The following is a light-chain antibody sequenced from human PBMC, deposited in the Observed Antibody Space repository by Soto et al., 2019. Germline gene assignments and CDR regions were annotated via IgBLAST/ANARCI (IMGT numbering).Light chain of an antibody. J-gene: IGKJ4*01. V-gene: IGKV3-20*01. Sequence: EIVLTQSPGTLSLSPGERATLSCRASQSVSSYLAWYQQKPGQAPRLLIYGASTRATGIPDRFSGSGSGTYFTLTISSPEPEDFPVYYCQQYGSSPGTFGGGTKVEIK. CDR2: GAS. CDR1: QSVSSY. CDR3: QQYGSSPGT.